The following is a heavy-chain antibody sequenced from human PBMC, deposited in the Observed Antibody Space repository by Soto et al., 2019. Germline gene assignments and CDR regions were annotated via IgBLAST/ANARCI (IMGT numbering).Heavy chain of an antibody. CDR3: ARSYDILTVRYFYGMDV. Sequence: QVQLVQSGAEVKKPGASVKVSCKASGYTFTSYGISWVRQAPGQGLEWMGWISAYNGNTNYAQKLQGRVTMTTDTSTSTAYMELRSLRSDDTAVYYCARSYDILTVRYFYGMDVWGQGTTVTVSS. J-gene: IGHJ6*02. V-gene: IGHV1-18*01. CDR1: GYTFTSYG. CDR2: ISAYNGNT. D-gene: IGHD3-9*01.